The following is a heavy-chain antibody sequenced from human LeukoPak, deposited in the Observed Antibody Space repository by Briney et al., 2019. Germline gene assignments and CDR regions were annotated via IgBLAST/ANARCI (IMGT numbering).Heavy chain of an antibody. J-gene: IGHJ4*02. CDR3: ARHFYDTTTYYSSFDF. CDR2: IYPGGSDM. D-gene: IGHD2/OR15-2a*01. CDR1: GSNFAEYW. V-gene: IGHV5-51*01. Sequence: GASLQISCQGAGSNFAEYWIGWVRQLPGKGLEWVAFIYPGGSDMRDSPPFQGQVTVSADKSINTVYLQWGNLKASDTAMYYCARHFYDTTTYYSSFDFWGQGTLVTVSS.